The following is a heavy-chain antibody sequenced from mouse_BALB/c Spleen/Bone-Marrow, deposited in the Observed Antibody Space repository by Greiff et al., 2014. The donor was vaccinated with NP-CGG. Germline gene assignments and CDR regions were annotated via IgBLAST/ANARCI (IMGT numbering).Heavy chain of an antibody. J-gene: IGHJ3*01. D-gene: IGHD2-3*01. V-gene: IGHV14-3*02. CDR1: GFNIKDTF. CDR2: IDPASGNT. CDR3: AHDAPFTY. Sequence: EVKLEESGADLVKPGASVKLSCTTSGFNIKDTFMQWVKQRPEQGLEWIGRIDPASGNTKYDPKFQGKATITADTSSNKVSLQLSGLTSEDTAVYYCAHDAPFTYWGQGTLVTVSA.